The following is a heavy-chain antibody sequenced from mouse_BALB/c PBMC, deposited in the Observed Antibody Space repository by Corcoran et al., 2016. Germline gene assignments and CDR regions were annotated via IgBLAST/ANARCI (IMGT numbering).Heavy chain of an antibody. J-gene: IGHJ2*01. CDR3: GRSREGNYVVY. D-gene: IGHD2-1*01. CDR1: GFNIKDTY. V-gene: IGHV14-3*02. CDR2: IDPANGST. Sequence: GQRQQSGAELVKPGASVKLSCTASGFNIKDTYMHWVKQRPEQGLEWIGRIDPANGSTKYDPKFQGKATMTADTSSNTVYLQLSSLTSEATAVYYCGRSREGNYVVYWGQGTTLTVSS.